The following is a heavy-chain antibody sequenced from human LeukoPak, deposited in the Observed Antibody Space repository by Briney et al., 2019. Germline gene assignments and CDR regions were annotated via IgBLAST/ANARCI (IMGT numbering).Heavy chain of an antibody. Sequence: ASVKVSCKASGGTFSSYAISWVRQAPGQGLEWMGGISPIFGTANYAQKFQGRVTITTDESTSTAYMELSSLRSEDTAVYYCARDGYCSSTSCSGNWFDPWGQGTLVTVSS. V-gene: IGHV1-69*05. CDR2: ISPIFGTA. CDR1: GGTFSSYA. J-gene: IGHJ5*02. D-gene: IGHD2-2*01. CDR3: ARDGYCSSTSCSGNWFDP.